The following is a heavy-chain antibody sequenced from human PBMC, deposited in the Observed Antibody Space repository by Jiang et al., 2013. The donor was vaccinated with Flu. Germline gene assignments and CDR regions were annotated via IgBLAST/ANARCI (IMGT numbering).Heavy chain of an antibody. CDR2: IIPIFGTA. CDR3: ARVTNDFWSAYPNSYYYYGMDV. V-gene: IGHV1-69*01. J-gene: IGHJ6*02. Sequence: GAEVKKPGSSVKVSCKASGGTFSSYAISWVRQAPGQGLEWMGGIIPIFGTANYAQKFQGRVTITADESTSTAYMELSSLRSEDTAVYYCARVTNDFWSAYPNSYYYYGMDVWGQGTTVTVSS. D-gene: IGHD3-3*01. CDR1: GGTFSSYA.